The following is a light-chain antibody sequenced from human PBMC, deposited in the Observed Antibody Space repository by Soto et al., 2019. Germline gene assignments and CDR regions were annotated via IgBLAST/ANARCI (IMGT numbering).Light chain of an antibody. CDR2: EVS. CDR3: SSYTYSNTLV. Sequence: QSVLTQPASVSGSPGQSITFSCTGTSSDVGAYNYVSWYQQLPGKAPKLIIYEVSNRPSGVSNRFSGSKSDNTASLTISGLQPEDEADYYCSSYTYSNTLVFGGGTKVTVL. CDR1: SSDVGAYNY. V-gene: IGLV2-14*01. J-gene: IGLJ3*02.